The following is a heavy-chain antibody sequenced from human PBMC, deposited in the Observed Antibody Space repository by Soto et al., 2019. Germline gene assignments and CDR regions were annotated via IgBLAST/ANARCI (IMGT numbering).Heavy chain of an antibody. J-gene: IGHJ4*02. CDR1: GFTFSSYA. Sequence: GGSLRLSCAASGFTFSSYAMSWVRQAPGKGLEWVSAISGSGGSTYYADSVKGQVTISADKSISTAYLQWSSLKASDTAMYYCARHAPSVAGTGYFDYWGQGTLVTVSS. CDR2: ISGSGGST. CDR3: ARHAPSVAGTGYFDY. D-gene: IGHD6-19*01. V-gene: IGHV3-23*01.